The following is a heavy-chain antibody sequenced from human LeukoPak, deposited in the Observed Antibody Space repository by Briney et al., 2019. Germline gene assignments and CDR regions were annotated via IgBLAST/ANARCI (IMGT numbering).Heavy chain of an antibody. CDR1: GFTFSSYG. J-gene: IGHJ1*01. Sequence: GGSLRLSCAATGFTFSSYGMHWVRQAPGKGLEWVAVISYDGSNKYYAVSVKGRFTISRDNSKNTLYLQMNSLRAEDTAVYSGAKELRRYRSGWFLAYFQHWGQGTLVTVSS. CDR2: ISYDGSNK. V-gene: IGHV3-30*18. D-gene: IGHD6-19*01. CDR3: AKELRRYRSGWFLAYFQH.